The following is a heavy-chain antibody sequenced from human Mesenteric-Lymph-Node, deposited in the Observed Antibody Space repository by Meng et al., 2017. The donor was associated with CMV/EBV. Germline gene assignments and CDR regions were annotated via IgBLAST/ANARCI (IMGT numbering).Heavy chain of an antibody. CDR1: GGSVSSGSNY. J-gene: IGHJ4*02. D-gene: IGHD3-10*01. Sequence: VSGGSVSSGSNYGSWIRQPPGKGLEWIAYMYYSGSTNYNPSLKSRVTISVDTSKNQFSLKLSSVTAADTAVYYCARALVRGVTNFDYWGQGILVTVPQ. CDR3: ARALVRGVTNFDY. CDR2: MYYSGST. V-gene: IGHV4-61*01.